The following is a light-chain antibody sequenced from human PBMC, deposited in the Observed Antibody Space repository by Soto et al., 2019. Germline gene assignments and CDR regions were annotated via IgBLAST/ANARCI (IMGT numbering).Light chain of an antibody. CDR2: GAS. Sequence: EIVLTQSPGTLSLSPGERATLSCRASQSVSSNNLAWYQQRPGQAPRVVIYGASTRATGIPERFSGSGSGTDFTLTISGLEPEDFAVYYGQQYGRSPFTFGPGTKVDIK. CDR3: QQYGRSPFT. J-gene: IGKJ3*01. CDR1: QSVSSNN. V-gene: IGKV3-20*01.